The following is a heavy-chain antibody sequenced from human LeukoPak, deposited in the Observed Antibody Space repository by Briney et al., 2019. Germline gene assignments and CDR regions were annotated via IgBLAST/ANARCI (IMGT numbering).Heavy chain of an antibody. CDR3: AREDIVVVPPARPFDP. CDR1: GYTFTNYG. J-gene: IGHJ5*02. V-gene: IGHV1-18*01. D-gene: IGHD2-2*01. Sequence: GASVKVSCKAPGYTFTNYGVSWVRQAPGQGLEWMGWISGYNGYTNYAQKFQFRVTMTTDTSTSTAYMELRSLTSDDTAVYYCAREDIVVVPPARPFDPWGQGTLVTVSS. CDR2: ISGYNGYT.